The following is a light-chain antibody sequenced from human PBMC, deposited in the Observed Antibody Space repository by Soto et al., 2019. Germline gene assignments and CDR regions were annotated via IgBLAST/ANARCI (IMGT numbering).Light chain of an antibody. V-gene: IGKV3-11*01. J-gene: IGKJ5*01. CDR3: QQRSNRNT. CDR1: QSVAGS. CDR2: DIS. Sequence: EFVLTQSPATLSLSPGERAILSCSASQSVAGSLAWYQQKPGQAPRLLIYDISTRAAAIPARFSGSGSGTDFTLTVSSLEPEDFALYYCQQRSNRNTFGQGTRLEIK.